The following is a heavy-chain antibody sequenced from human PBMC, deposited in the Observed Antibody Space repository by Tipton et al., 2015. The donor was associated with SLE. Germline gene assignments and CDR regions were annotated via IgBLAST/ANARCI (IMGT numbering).Heavy chain of an antibody. V-gene: IGHV4-59*08. CDR3: ATQPYDFWSGYVY. CDR2: IYYSGST. Sequence: LRLSCTVSGGSISSYYWSWIRQPPGKGLEWIGYIYYSGSTNYNPSLKSRVTISVDTSKNQFSLKLSSVTAADTAVYYCATQPYDFWSGYVYWGQGTPVTVSS. D-gene: IGHD3-3*01. CDR1: GGSISSYY. J-gene: IGHJ4*02.